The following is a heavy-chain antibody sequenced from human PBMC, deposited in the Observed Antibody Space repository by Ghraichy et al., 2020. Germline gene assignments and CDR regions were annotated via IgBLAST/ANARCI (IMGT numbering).Heavy chain of an antibody. J-gene: IGHJ3*02. CDR1: GGTFSSYA. CDR3: ARNRVYGDYSRTAFDI. V-gene: IGHV1-69*13. Sequence: SVKVSCKASGGTFSSYAISWVRQAPGQGLEWMGGIIPIFGTANYAQKFQGRVTITADESTSTAYMELSSLRSEDTAVYYCARNRVYGDYSRTAFDIWGQGTMVTVSS. D-gene: IGHD4-17*01. CDR2: IIPIFGTA.